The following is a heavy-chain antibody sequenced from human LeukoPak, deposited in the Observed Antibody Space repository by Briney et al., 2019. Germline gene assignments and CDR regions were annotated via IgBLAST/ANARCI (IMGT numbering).Heavy chain of an antibody. D-gene: IGHD5-12*01. Sequence: PSETLSLTCTVSGGSISSSSYYWGWIRQPPGKGLEWIGSIYYSGSTYSNPSLKSRVTISVDTSKNQFSLKVTSVTAADTAVYYCARGQYSGYDYVGDFGTSFDYWGQGTLVTVSS. J-gene: IGHJ4*02. CDR2: IYYSGST. CDR3: ARGQYSGYDYVGDFGTSFDY. CDR1: GGSISSSSYY. V-gene: IGHV4-39*07.